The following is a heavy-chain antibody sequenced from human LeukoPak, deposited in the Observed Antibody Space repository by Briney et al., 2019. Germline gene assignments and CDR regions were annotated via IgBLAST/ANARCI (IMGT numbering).Heavy chain of an antibody. CDR3: ATGEQWLVPFDY. Sequence: PEASVKVSCKVSGYTLTELSTHWVRQAPGKGLEWMGGFDPEDGETIYAQKFQGRVTMTEDTSTDTAYMELSSLRSEDTAVYYCATGEQWLVPFDYWGQGTLVTVSS. CDR1: GYTLTELS. V-gene: IGHV1-24*01. D-gene: IGHD6-19*01. CDR2: FDPEDGET. J-gene: IGHJ4*02.